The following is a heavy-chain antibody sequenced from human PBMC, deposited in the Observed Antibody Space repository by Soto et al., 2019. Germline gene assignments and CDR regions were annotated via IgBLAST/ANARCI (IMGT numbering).Heavy chain of an antibody. CDR3: AKERYVDNWIHRPYYYGMDV. J-gene: IGHJ6*02. V-gene: IGHV3-30*18. D-gene: IGHD1-20*01. CDR1: GFTFRSYG. CDR2: ISYDGSNK. Sequence: GGSLRLSCAASGFTFRSYGMHWVRQAPGKGLEWVAVISYDGSNKYYADSVKGRFTISRDNSKNTLYLQMNSLRAEDTAVYYCAKERYVDNWIHRPYYYGMDVWGQGTTVTVSS.